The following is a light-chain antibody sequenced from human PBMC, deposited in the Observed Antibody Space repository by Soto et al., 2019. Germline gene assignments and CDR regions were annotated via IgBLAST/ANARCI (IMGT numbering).Light chain of an antibody. Sequence: QSVLTQPPSASGTPGQMVTISCSGSSSNIGSNTVNWYQQLPGTAPKLFIYTNNQRPSGVPDRFSGSKSGTSASLAISGLQSEDEADYYCATWDDSLNGRVFGGGTKVTVL. V-gene: IGLV1-44*01. CDR3: ATWDDSLNGRV. CDR2: TNN. J-gene: IGLJ1*01. CDR1: SSNIGSNT.